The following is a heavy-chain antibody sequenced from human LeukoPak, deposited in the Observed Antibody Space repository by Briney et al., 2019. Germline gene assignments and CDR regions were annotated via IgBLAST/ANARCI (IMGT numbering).Heavy chain of an antibody. CDR3: AGVVGGTIGENRGKYCGGGSCPPPGPPAEV. J-gene: IGHJ6*02. D-gene: IGHD2-15*01. CDR1: GGSISSYY. Sequence: SETLSLTCTVSGGSISSYYWSWIRQPPGKGLEWIGYIYYSGSTNYNPSLKSRVTISVDTSKNQFSLKLSSVTAADTAVYYCAGVVGGTIGENRGKYCGGGSCPPPGPPAEVWGQGTTVTVSS. V-gene: IGHV4-59*12. CDR2: IYYSGST.